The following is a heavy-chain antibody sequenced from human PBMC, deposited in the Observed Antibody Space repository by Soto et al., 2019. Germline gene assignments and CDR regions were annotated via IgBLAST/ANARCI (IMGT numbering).Heavy chain of an antibody. CDR3: ARAVLLTRFGGNSPLDY. Sequence: SLTLSLPCAISVDRVSSNSAAWNWIRQSPSRGLEWLGRTYYRSKWYNDYAVSVKSRITINPDTSKNQFSLQLNSVTPEDTAVYYCARAVLLTRFGGNSPLDYWGQGTLVTVSS. D-gene: IGHD3-10*02. V-gene: IGHV6-1*01. CDR2: TYYRSKWYN. J-gene: IGHJ4*02. CDR1: VDRVSSNSAA.